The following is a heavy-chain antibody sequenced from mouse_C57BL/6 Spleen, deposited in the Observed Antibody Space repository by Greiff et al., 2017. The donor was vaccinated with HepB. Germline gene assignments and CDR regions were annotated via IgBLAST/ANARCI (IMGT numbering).Heavy chain of an antibody. CDR1: GYTFTSYW. Sequence: VQLKQSGTELVKPGASVKLSCKASGYTFTSYWMHWVKQRPGQGLEWIGNINPSNGGTNYNEKFKSKATLTVDKSSSTAYMQLSSLTSEDSAVYYCARSYDGYYAIFAYWGQGTLVTVSA. CDR2: INPSNGGT. J-gene: IGHJ3*01. V-gene: IGHV1-53*01. CDR3: ARSYDGYYAIFAY. D-gene: IGHD2-3*01.